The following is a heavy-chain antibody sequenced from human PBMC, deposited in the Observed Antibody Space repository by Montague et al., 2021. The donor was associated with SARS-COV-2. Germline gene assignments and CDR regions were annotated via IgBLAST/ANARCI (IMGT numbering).Heavy chain of an antibody. D-gene: IGHD3-22*01. V-gene: IGHV3-23*01. Sequence: SLRLSCAASRSTFSGDVMSWFRQAPGKGPEWVSAISNSGVFYADXVKGRLTISRDISKKEVYLQMNSPRAEDTAVYYCVKDLHESTSYYLGSDSWGLGTLVTVSS. J-gene: IGHJ4*02. CDR1: RSTFSGDV. CDR3: VKDLHESTSYYLGSDS. CDR2: ISNSGV.